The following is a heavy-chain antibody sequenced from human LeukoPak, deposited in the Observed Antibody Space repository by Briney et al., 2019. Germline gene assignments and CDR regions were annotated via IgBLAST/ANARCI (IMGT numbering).Heavy chain of an antibody. CDR1: GGSISNSSSY. Sequence: KPSETLSLTCTVSGGSISNSSSYWGWIRQPPGKGLEWIGSIYYSGSTYYNPSLKSRVTISVDTSKNQFSLKLSSVTAADTAVYYCACRKVVPAAKDAFDIWGQGTMVTVSS. D-gene: IGHD2-2*01. J-gene: IGHJ3*02. CDR2: IYYSGST. V-gene: IGHV4-39*01. CDR3: ACRKVVPAAKDAFDI.